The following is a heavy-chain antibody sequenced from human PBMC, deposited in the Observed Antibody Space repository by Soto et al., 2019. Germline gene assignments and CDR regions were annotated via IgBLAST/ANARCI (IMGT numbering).Heavy chain of an antibody. CDR2: INPNSGGA. D-gene: IGHD1-7*01. CDR3: ARVKRGTGTTWPYYYGMDV. CDR1: GYTFTGYY. J-gene: IGHJ6*02. V-gene: IGHV1-2*04. Sequence: ASVKVSCKASGYTFTGYYMHWVRQAPGQGLEWMGWINPNSGGANYAQKFQGWVTMTRDTSISTAYMELSRLRSDDTAVYYCARVKRGTGTTWPYYYGMDVWGQGTTVTVSS.